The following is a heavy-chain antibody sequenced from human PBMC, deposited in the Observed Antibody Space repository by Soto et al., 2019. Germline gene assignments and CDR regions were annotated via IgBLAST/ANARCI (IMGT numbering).Heavy chain of an antibody. D-gene: IGHD1-26*01. J-gene: IGHJ5*02. V-gene: IGHV4-30-2*01. CDR3: ARGSYYITPPNWFDP. CDR1: AGSISSGGYS. CDR2: IYHSGST. Sequence: SETLSLTCAVAAGSISSGGYSWSWIRQPPGKGLEWIGYIYHSGSTYYNPSLKTRVTISVDRSKNQFSLKLSSVTAADTAVYYCARGSYYITPPNWFDPWGQGTLVTVSS.